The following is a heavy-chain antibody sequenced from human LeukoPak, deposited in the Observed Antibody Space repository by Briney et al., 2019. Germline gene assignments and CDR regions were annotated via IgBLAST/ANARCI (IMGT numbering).Heavy chain of an antibody. J-gene: IGHJ4*02. CDR3: ARDIPRGSGYYFDY. D-gene: IGHD3-22*01. CDR1: GFSFSSYS. V-gene: IGHV3-21*01. Sequence: GGSLTLSCAASGFSFSSYSMKLVRQALGKGLEGLSSASSSSSYISYAVSVKGRLTSSSDNAKKSLYLQMSSLRAEDTAVYYCARDIPRGSGYYFDYWGQGTLVTVSS. CDR2: ASSSSSYI.